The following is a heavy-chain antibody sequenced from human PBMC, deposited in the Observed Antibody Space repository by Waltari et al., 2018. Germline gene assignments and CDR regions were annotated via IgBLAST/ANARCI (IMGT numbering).Heavy chain of an antibody. CDR1: GGSFSGYY. CDR2: INHSGST. CDR3: ARGPFVLVVYARGTGWFDP. D-gene: IGHD2-8*02. Sequence: QVQLQQWGAGLLKPSETLSLTCAVYGGSFSGYYWSWIRQPPGKGLEWIGEINHSGSTNYNPSLKGRVTISVDTSKNQFSLKLSSVTAADTAVYYCARGPFVLVVYARGTGWFDPWGQGTLVTVSS. J-gene: IGHJ5*02. V-gene: IGHV4-34*01.